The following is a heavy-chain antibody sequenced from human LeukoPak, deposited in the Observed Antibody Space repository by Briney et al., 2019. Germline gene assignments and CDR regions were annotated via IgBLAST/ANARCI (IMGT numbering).Heavy chain of an antibody. CDR1: GFTFSMYW. V-gene: IGHV3-7*01. Sequence: GGSLRLSCAASGFTFSMYWMSWVRQAPGKGPEWVANIKEDGSEKHYVDSVKGRFTISRDNAKNSLYLQMSSLRAEDTAVYYCARDSSPDGSGYYYWGQGTLVIVSS. J-gene: IGHJ4*02. CDR2: IKEDGSEK. CDR3: ARDSSPDGSGYYY. D-gene: IGHD3-22*01.